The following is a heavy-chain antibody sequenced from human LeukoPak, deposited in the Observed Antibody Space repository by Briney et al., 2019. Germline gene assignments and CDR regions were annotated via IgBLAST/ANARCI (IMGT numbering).Heavy chain of an antibody. Sequence: PSETLSLTCAVYGGSFSGYYWSWIRQPPGKGLEWIGEINHSGSTNYNPSLKSRVTTSVDTSKNQFSLKLSSVTAADTAVYYCARGRWYYGSGSYLDYWGQGTLVTVSS. J-gene: IGHJ4*02. CDR2: INHSGST. D-gene: IGHD3-10*01. CDR1: GGSFSGYY. CDR3: ARGRWYYGSGSYLDY. V-gene: IGHV4-34*01.